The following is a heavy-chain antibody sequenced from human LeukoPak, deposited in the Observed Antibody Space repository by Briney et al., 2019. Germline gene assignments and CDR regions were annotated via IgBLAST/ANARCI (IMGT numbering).Heavy chain of an antibody. J-gene: IGHJ4*02. CDR1: GYTFTSYG. D-gene: IGHD6-13*01. CDR3: ARDVTPAVAIAAAGTRDY. V-gene: IGHV1-18*01. CDR2: ISAYNGNT. Sequence: AASVKVSCKASGYTFTSYGISWVRQAPGQGLEWMGWISAYNGNTNYAQKLQGRVTMTTDTSTSTAYMELRSLRSDDTAVYYCARDVTPAVAIAAAGTRDYWGQGTLVTVSS.